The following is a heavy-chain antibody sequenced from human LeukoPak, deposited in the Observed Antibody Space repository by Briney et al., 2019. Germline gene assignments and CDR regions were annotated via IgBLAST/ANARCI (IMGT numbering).Heavy chain of an antibody. CDR1: GFTVSSNY. CDR2: IYSGGST. V-gene: IGHV3-53*01. J-gene: IGHJ3*02. Sequence: GGSLRLSCAASGFTVSSNYMSWVRQAPGKGLEWVSVIYSGGSTYYADSVKGRFTISRDNSKNTLYLQMNSLRAEDTAVYYCARARPGNFWSGYPSDAFDIWGQGTMVTVSS. D-gene: IGHD3-3*01. CDR3: ARARPGNFWSGYPSDAFDI.